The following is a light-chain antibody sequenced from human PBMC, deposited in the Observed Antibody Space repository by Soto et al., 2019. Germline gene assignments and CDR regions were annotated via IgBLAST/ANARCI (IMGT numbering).Light chain of an antibody. CDR1: QSVSSSY. Sequence: EIVLTQSPGTLSLSPGERATLSCRASQSVSSSYLARYQQQPGQAARLLIYGASSMSAGIPDRFSGSGSGTDFTLTISRLEPEDFAAYYCQQYGSSPLTFGGGTKVEIK. J-gene: IGKJ4*01. CDR2: GAS. CDR3: QQYGSSPLT. V-gene: IGKV3-20*01.